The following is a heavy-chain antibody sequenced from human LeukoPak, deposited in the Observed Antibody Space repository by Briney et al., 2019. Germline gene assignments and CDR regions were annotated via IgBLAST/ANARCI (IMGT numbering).Heavy chain of an antibody. CDR2: IRYDGSNK. V-gene: IGHV3-30*02. J-gene: IGHJ4*02. CDR1: GFTFSSYA. Sequence: GGSLRLSCAASGFTFSSYAMHWVRQAPGKGLEWVAFIRYDGSNKYYADSVKGRFTISRDNSKNTLYLQMNSLRAEDTAVYYCAKPRIVLMVYAIGDYWGQGTLVTVSS. CDR3: AKPRIVLMVYAIGDY. D-gene: IGHD2-8*01.